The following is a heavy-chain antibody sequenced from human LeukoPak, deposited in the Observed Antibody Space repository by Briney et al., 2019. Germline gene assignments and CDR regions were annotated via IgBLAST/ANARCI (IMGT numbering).Heavy chain of an antibody. CDR2: INPGGDNT. CDR3: ARAGGRSWFDP. V-gene: IGHV1-46*01. Sequence: ASVKVSCKASGYTFTNYYIHWVRQAPGQGLEWMGLINPGGDNTDYAQNFQGRVTMTRDTSTSTVYMGLSSLRSEDTAVYYCARAGGRSWFDPWGQGTLVTVYS. CDR1: GYTFTNYY. J-gene: IGHJ5*02.